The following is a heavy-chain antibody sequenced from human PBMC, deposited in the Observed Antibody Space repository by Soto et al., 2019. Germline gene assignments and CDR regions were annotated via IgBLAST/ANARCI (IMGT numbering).Heavy chain of an antibody. CDR1: GFTFSTHW. CDR2: INSDGSTT. D-gene: IGHD5-12*01. Sequence: EVHLVESGGGLVQSGGSLRLSCAASGFTFSTHWMHWVRQSPGKGLAWVSRINSDGSTTNYADSVKGRFTISRYNAKNTLYLQMTSLGAEDTAVYYCARVPTACYDQIWGQGTLVTVSS. J-gene: IGHJ4*02. CDR3: ARVPTACYDQI. V-gene: IGHV3-74*01.